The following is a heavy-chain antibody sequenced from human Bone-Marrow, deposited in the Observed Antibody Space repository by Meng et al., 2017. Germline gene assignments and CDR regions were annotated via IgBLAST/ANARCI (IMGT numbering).Heavy chain of an antibody. CDR1: GFTFSSDS. CDR2: ISSSSSYI. D-gene: IGHD3-16*01. Sequence: EVVMVGSGGGRCKAGGSLRLSCAASGFTFSSDSMNWVRQAPGKGLEWVSSISSSSSYIYYADSVKGRFTISRDNAKNSLYLQMNSLRAEDTAVYYCARGDYVWGAFDYWGQGTLVTVSS. J-gene: IGHJ4*02. V-gene: IGHV3-21*01. CDR3: ARGDYVWGAFDY.